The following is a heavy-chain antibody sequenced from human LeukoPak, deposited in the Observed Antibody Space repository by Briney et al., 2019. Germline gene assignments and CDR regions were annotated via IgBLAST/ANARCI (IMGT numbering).Heavy chain of an antibody. V-gene: IGHV3-33*08. D-gene: IGHD6-13*01. Sequence: PGGSLRLSCAASGFTFSSYGMHWVRQAPGKGLEWVAVIWYGGSNKYYADSVKGRFTISRDNSKNTLYLQMNSLRAEDTAVYYCATTANIADQVAFDIWGQGTMVTVSS. CDR3: ATTANIADQVAFDI. CDR1: GFTFSSYG. CDR2: IWYGGSNK. J-gene: IGHJ3*02.